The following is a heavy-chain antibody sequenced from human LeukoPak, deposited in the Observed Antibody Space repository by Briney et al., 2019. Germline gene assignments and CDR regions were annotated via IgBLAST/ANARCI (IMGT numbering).Heavy chain of an antibody. CDR3: ARGHQTQLRFTGGLAY. Sequence: SVKVSCKTSGGTFGSYVISWVRQAPGQGLEWMGGIIPIFDTTNYAQKFQGRVTITTDESTSTAYMELSSLRSEDTAVYYCARGHQTQLRFTGGLAYWGQGALVTVSS. V-gene: IGHV1-69*05. CDR1: GGTFGSYV. CDR2: IIPIFDTT. D-gene: IGHD3-10*01. J-gene: IGHJ4*02.